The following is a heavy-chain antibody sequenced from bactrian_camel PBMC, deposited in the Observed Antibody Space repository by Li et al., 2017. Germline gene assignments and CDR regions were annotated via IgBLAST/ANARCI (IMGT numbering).Heavy chain of an antibody. CDR3: AARLSGYCYLGAEYNY. CDR1: GYTVSTYC. D-gene: IGHD3*01. Sequence: HVQLVESGGGSVQAEGSLRLSCVASGYTVSTYCMGWFRQAPGKEREGVAGVDSDGITVYADSVKGRFTMSQDNAKNTMFLQMNSLKPEDTAMYYCAARLSGYCYLGAEYNYYGQGTQVTVS. V-gene: IGHV3S57*01. CDR2: VDSDGIT. J-gene: IGHJ4*01.